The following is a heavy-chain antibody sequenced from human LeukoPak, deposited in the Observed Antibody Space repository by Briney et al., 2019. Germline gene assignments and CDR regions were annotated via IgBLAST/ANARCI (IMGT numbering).Heavy chain of an antibody. CDR2: ISKDGSDK. J-gene: IGHJ4*02. V-gene: IGHV3-30-3*01. Sequence: GGSLRLSCAASGFTFSSYAMNWVRQAPGKGLEWVAVISKDGSDKYYPGSVRGRFTISRDNSKNTIYLQMDSLRAEDTAIYYCARDYWWNYDYWGQGTLVTVSS. CDR1: GFTFSSYA. CDR3: ARDYWWNYDY. D-gene: IGHD1-7*01.